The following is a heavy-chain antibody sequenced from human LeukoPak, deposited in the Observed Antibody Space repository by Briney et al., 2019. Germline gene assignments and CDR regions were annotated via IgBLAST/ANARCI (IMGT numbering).Heavy chain of an antibody. D-gene: IGHD1-26*01. CDR2: ICANDGNT. CDR1: GLTFRNYA. V-gene: IGHV3-23*01. CDR3: VGGAGWSFDY. J-gene: IGHJ4*02. Sequence: HPGGSLRLSCAASGLTFRNYAMSWVRQAPGKGLEWVSVICANDGNTYYADAVKGRFTISRDNSKNTLYLQMNSLRAEDTAVYYCVGGAGWSFDYWGQGTLVTVSS.